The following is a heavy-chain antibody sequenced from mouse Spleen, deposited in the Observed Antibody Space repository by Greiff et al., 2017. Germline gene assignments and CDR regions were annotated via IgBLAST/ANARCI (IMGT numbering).Heavy chain of an antibody. CDR3: ARRYGGNIEN. J-gene: IGHJ3*01. CDR2: IDPSDTYT. Sequence: QVQLQQPGAELVMPGASVKLSCKASGYTFTSYWMHWVKQRPGQGLEWIGEIDPSDTYTNYNQKFKDKATLTVDKSSTTAYMQLSSLTSEDSAVYYCARRYGGNIENWGQGTLVTVSA. D-gene: IGHD1-1*02. CDR1: GYTFTSYW. V-gene: IGHV1-69*01.